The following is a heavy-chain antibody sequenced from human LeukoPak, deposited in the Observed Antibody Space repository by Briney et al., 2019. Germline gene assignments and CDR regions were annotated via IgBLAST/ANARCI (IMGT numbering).Heavy chain of an antibody. Sequence: GGSLRLSCAASGFTFSSYGMHWVRQAPGKGLEWVAFIRYDGSNKYYADSVKGRFTISRDNSKNTLYLQMNSLRAEDTAVYYCAKDQTMVRGVTNYWGQGTLVTVSS. CDR2: IRYDGSNK. J-gene: IGHJ4*02. D-gene: IGHD3-10*01. CDR1: GFTFSSYG. CDR3: AKDQTMVRGVTNY. V-gene: IGHV3-30*02.